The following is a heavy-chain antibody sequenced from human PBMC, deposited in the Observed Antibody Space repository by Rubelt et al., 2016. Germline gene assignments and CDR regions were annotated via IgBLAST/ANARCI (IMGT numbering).Heavy chain of an antibody. Sequence: QLQLQESGPGLVKPSETLSLTCTVSGGSISSSSYYWGWIRQPPGKGLEWIGSIYYSWSTYYNPSLKGRVTISVDTSNSQFSLRRSSVLSAGTAVYYCARCPTDSRGYYYMGSAMDVWGQGTMVTVSS. CDR2: IYYSWST. V-gene: IGHV4-39*01. CDR3: ARCPTDSRGYYYMGSAMDV. J-gene: IGHJ6*02. CDR1: GGSISSSSYY. D-gene: IGHD3-22*01.